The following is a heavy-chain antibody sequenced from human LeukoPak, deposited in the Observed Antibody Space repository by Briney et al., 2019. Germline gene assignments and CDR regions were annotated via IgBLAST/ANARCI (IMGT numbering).Heavy chain of an antibody. CDR3: AKTSAGIRGGYFDY. V-gene: IGHV3-23*01. CDR2: INDSGGNT. D-gene: IGHD3-10*01. CDR1: GFTFSSYA. J-gene: IGHJ4*02. Sequence: PGGSLRLSCAASGFTFSSYAMSWVRQAPGKGLEWVSLINDSGGNTYYANSVKDRFTISRDNSKNTLFLQMSSLRAEDTAVYYCAKTSAGIRGGYFDYWGQGTLVTVSS.